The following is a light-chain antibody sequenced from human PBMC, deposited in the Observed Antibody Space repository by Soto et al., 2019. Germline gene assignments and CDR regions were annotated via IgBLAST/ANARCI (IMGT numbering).Light chain of an antibody. J-gene: IGKJ4*01. Sequence: DIQMTQSPSSLCASVGDRVTTTCRASQGISNYLAWYQQKPGKVPKLLIYAASTLQSGVPSRFSGSGSGTDFTLTISSLQPEDVATYYCQKYNSAPLTFGGGTKVDIK. V-gene: IGKV1-27*01. CDR3: QKYNSAPLT. CDR1: QGISNY. CDR2: AAS.